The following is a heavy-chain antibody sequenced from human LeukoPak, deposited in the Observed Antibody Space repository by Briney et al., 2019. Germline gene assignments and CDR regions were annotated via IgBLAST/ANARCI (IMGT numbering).Heavy chain of an antibody. Sequence: SETLSLTCTVSDSSVTTTYFWGWIRQPPGKGLEWIGSVSQSGGTYYNPSLMSRVTISADTPKNQFSLKLTSVTAADTAVYYCARDNHDYYYYTIDVWGKGTTVTVSS. CDR3: ARDNHDYYYYTIDV. J-gene: IGHJ6*03. V-gene: IGHV4-38-2*02. CDR2: VSQSGGT. CDR1: DSSVTTTYF.